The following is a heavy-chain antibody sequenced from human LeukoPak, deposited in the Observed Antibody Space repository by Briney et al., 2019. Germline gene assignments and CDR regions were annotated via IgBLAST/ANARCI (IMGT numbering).Heavy chain of an antibody. V-gene: IGHV1-46*01. J-gene: IGHJ4*02. CDR1: GDTFSNFV. CDR2: INPSGGTS. D-gene: IGHD6-13*01. CDR3: ARGSRDY. Sequence: ASVKVSCKTSGDTFSNFVISWVRQAPGQGLEWMGIINPSGGTSTYAQKFQGRVTMTRDTSTNTVYMELSSLRSEDTAVYYCARGSRDYWGQGTLVTVSS.